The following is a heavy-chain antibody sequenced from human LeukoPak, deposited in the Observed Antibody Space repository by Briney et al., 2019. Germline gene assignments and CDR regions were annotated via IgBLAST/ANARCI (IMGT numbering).Heavy chain of an antibody. J-gene: IGHJ6*03. D-gene: IGHD6-6*01. Sequence: GGSLRLSCAASGFTFSTHWMSWIRQAPGKGLEWVANIKEDGSEKDYVDSVKGRFTISRDNAKNTLFLQMDSLRAEDTAVYYCARETSSSSVGYYYYYLDVWGKGTTVTVSS. V-gene: IGHV3-7*01. CDR3: ARETSSSSVGYYYYYLDV. CDR2: IKEDGSEK. CDR1: GFTFSTHW.